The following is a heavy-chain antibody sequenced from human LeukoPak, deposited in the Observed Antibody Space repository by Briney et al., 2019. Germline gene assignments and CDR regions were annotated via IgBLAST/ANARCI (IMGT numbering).Heavy chain of an antibody. CDR1: GGSISFYY. J-gene: IGHJ4*02. CDR2: IYYSGST. CDR3: ARHQRGSGWSNFDY. V-gene: IGHV4-59*08. D-gene: IGHD6-19*01. Sequence: NTSETLSLTCSVSGGSISFYYWSWIRQPPGKGLEWIGYIYYSGSTNYNPSLKSRVTISVDTSKNQFSLKLGSVTAADTAVYYCARHQRGSGWSNFDYWGQGTLVTVSS.